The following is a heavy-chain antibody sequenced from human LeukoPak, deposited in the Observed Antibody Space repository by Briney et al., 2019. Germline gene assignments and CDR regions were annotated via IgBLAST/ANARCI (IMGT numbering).Heavy chain of an antibody. CDR2: IYHSGST. J-gene: IGHJ2*01. Sequence: SQTLSHTCAVSGGSISSGGYSWSWIRQPPGKGLEWIGYIYHSGSTYYNPSLKSRVTISVDRSKNQFSLKLSSVTAADTAVYYCARGHWYFDLWGRGTLVTVSS. V-gene: IGHV4-30-2*01. CDR3: ARGHWYFDL. CDR1: GGSISSGGYS.